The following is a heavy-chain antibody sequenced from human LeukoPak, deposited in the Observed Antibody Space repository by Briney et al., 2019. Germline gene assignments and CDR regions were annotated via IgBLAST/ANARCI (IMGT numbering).Heavy chain of an antibody. CDR2: ISAYNGNT. CDR3: ASLWFGEFLAFDY. J-gene: IGHJ4*02. D-gene: IGHD3-10*01. Sequence: ASVTVSCKASGYTFTSYGFSWVRQAPGQGLEWVGWISAYNGNTNYAQKLQGRVTMTTDTSTSTAYMELRSLRSDDTAVYYCASLWFGEFLAFDYWGQGTLVTVSS. CDR1: GYTFTSYG. V-gene: IGHV1-18*01.